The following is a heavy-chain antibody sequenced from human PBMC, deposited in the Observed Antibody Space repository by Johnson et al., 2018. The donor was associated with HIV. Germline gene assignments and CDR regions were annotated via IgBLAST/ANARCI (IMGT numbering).Heavy chain of an antibody. CDR2: IWYDGSNK. CDR1: GFTFSSYG. V-gene: IGHV3-33*01. J-gene: IGHJ3*02. D-gene: IGHD1-26*01. CDR3: ARGFLVGLPFDI. Sequence: QVQLVESGGGVVQPGRSLRLSCAASGFTFSSYGMHWVRQAPGKGLEWVAVIWYDGSNKYYADSVKGRFTISRDNSKNTLYLQMNSLRAEDTALYYCARGFLVGLPFDIWGQGTMVTVSS.